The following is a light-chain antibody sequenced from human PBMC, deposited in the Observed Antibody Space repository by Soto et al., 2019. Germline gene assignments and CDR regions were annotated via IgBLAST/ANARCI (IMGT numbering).Light chain of an antibody. CDR1: QGISNW. J-gene: IGKJ2*02. Sequence: DIQMTQSPSSVSASVGDRVTITCRASQGISNWLAWYQQKPGKAPELLIFAASSLQSGVPSRFSGSGSGTDFPVTISTLQPEDFATYYCQQDNSVPCNLGQETKLEIK. CDR3: QQDNSVPCN. CDR2: AAS. V-gene: IGKV1D-12*01.